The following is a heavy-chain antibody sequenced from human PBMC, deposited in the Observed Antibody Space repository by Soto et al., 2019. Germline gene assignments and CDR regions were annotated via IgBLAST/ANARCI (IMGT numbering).Heavy chain of an antibody. J-gene: IGHJ4*02. CDR2: INHSGST. D-gene: IGHD3-22*01. CDR1: GGSFSGYY. V-gene: IGHV4-34*01. CDR3: ARGRSSGYYFDY. Sequence: QVQLQQWGAGLLKPSETLSLTCAVYGGSFSGYYWSWIRQPPGKGLEWIGEINHSGSTNYNPSLKSRVTISVDTSKNQFSLKLSSVTAADTAVYYCARGRSSGYYFDYWGQGTLVTVSS.